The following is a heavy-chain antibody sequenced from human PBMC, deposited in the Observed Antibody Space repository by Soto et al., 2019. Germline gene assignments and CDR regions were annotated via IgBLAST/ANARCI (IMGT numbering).Heavy chain of an antibody. CDR3: ARAAFRSGYYGYYYGMDV. Sequence: QVQLVQSGAEVKKPGSSVKVSCKASGGTFSTHAISWVRQAPGQGLEWLGGIIPTLGTPNYAQKFQGRVTVTADEYTSTAYRELSRLPSEDTAVYYCARAAFRSGYYGYYYGMDVWGQGTAVNV. V-gene: IGHV1-69*01. J-gene: IGHJ6*02. D-gene: IGHD3-3*01. CDR1: GGTFSTHA. CDR2: IIPTLGTP.